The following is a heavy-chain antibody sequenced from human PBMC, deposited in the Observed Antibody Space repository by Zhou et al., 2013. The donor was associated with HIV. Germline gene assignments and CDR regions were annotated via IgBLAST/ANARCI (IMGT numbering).Heavy chain of an antibody. D-gene: IGHD5-12*01. J-gene: IGHJ6*02. CDR3: ARGTSRYSGYDPDYYYGMDV. CDR2: IIPIFGTA. Sequence: QVQLVQSGAEVKKPGSSVKVSCKASGGTFSSYAISWVRQAPGQGLEWMGGIIPIFGTANYAQKFQGRVTITTDESTSTAYMELSSLRSEDTAVYYCARGTSRYSGYDPDYYYGMDVWGQGTTVTVSS. CDR1: GGTFSSYA. V-gene: IGHV1-69*05.